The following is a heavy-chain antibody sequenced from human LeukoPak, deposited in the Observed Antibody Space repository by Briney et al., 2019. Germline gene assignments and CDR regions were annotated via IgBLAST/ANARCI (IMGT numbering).Heavy chain of an antibody. D-gene: IGHD3-22*01. CDR3: ARKGGYYNWFDP. J-gene: IGHJ5*02. V-gene: IGHV4-59*11. CDR2: IYYSGST. CDR1: GGSISSHY. Sequence: SETLSLTCTVSGGSISSHYWSWIRQPPGKGLEWIGYIYYSGSTNYNPSLKSRVTISVDTSKNQFSLKLSSVTAADTAVYYCARKGGYYNWFDPWGQGTLVTVSS.